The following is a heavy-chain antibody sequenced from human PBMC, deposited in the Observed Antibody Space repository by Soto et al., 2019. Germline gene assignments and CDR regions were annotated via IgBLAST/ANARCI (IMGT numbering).Heavy chain of an antibody. CDR1: GGSFSGFY. CDR3: ARMAGPWYFDL. V-gene: IGHV4-34*01. J-gene: IGHJ2*01. CDR2: INHSGSS. Sequence: SETLSLTCAVHGGSFSGFYWTWIRQPPGKGLEWIGEINHSGSSNYNPPLKSRVTMSLDTSRNQLSLSLNSVTAADTAVYYCARMAGPWYFDLWGRGTLVTVSS.